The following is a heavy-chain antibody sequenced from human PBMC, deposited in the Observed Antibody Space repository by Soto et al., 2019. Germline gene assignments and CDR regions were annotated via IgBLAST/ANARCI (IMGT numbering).Heavy chain of an antibody. CDR2: INPNGYTS. CDR1: GYTFMNYY. D-gene: IGHD2-8*01. J-gene: IGHJ4*02. Sequence: QVQLVQSGAEVKKPGASVKVSCKASGYTFMNYYIHWVRQAPGQGLEWMGRINPNGYTSTLAQKFQGGTTVTRDTSTGKVYMGVGILAAEETAGNYLGGNLYGAFATLVSWGQGSLVPVPS. CDR3: GGNLYGAFATLVS. V-gene: IGHV1-46*01.